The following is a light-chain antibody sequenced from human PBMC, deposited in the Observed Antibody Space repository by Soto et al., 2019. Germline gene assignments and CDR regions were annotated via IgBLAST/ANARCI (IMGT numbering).Light chain of an antibody. CDR2: EVN. J-gene: IGLJ2*01. CDR1: SSDVGGYNY. V-gene: IGLV2-8*01. CDR3: SSYTITSSLVL. Sequence: QSVLTQPPSASGSPGQSVAISCTGTSSDVGGYNYVSWYQQHPGKAPKLMIYEVNKRPSGVPDRFSGSKSGNTASLTVSGLQAEDEADYYCSSYTITSSLVLFGGGTKLTVL.